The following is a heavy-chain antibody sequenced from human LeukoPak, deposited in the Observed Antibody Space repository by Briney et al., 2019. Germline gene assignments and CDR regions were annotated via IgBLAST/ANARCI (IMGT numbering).Heavy chain of an antibody. CDR2: ISYDGSNK. D-gene: IGHD1-26*01. Sequence: PGRSLRLSCAASGFTFSSYGMHWVRQAPGKGLEWVAVISYDGSNKYYADSVKGRFTISRDNSKNTLYLQMNSLRAEDKAVYYCAKPTVGATTYYFDYWGQGTLVTVSS. J-gene: IGHJ4*02. CDR1: GFTFSSYG. CDR3: AKPTVGATTYYFDY. V-gene: IGHV3-30*18.